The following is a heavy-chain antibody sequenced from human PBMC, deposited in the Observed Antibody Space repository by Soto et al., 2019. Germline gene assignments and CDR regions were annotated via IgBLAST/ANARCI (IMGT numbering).Heavy chain of an antibody. Sequence: QVQLVESGGGVVQPGRSLRLSCAASGFTFSSYGMHWVRQAPGKGLEWVAVISYDGSNKYYADSVKGRFTISRDNSKKTLYLQMNSVRAEDMAVYYCAKDGSLLWFGELSYYMDVWGKGTTVSVSS. CDR1: GFTFSSYG. V-gene: IGHV3-30*18. D-gene: IGHD3-10*01. CDR3: AKDGSLLWFGELSYYMDV. J-gene: IGHJ6*03. CDR2: ISYDGSNK.